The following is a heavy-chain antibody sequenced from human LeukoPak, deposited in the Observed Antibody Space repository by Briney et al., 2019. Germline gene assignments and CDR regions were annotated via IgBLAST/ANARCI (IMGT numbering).Heavy chain of an antibody. CDR2: ITPSTSTI. Sequence: PGGSLRLSCAASGLTFSTYSFNWVRQAPGKGLEWVSYITPSTSTIYYADSVKGRFTISRDNAKNSLYLQMNSLRAEDTAVYYCARFRKAYCGGDCYPNYYYYYMDVWGKGTTVTVSS. CDR1: GLTFSTYS. CDR3: ARFRKAYCGGDCYPNYYYYYMDV. V-gene: IGHV3-48*04. J-gene: IGHJ6*03. D-gene: IGHD2-21*02.